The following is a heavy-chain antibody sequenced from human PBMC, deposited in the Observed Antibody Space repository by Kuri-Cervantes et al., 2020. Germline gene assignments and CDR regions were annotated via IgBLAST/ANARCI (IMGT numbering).Heavy chain of an antibody. CDR1: GYTLTELS. V-gene: IGHV1-24*01. CDR3: ATTQSDSSWFDY. CDR2: FDPEDGET. J-gene: IGHJ4*02. D-gene: IGHD6-13*01. Sequence: ASVKVSCKVSGYTLTELSMHWVRQVPGKGLEWMGGFDPEDGETIYAQKFQGRVTMTEDTSTDTAYMELSSLRSEDTAVYYCATTQSDSSWFDYWGKGTLVTVSS.